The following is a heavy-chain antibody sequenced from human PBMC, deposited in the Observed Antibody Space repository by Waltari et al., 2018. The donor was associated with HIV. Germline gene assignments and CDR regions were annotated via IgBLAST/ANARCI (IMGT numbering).Heavy chain of an antibody. CDR2: IIPKFGAT. V-gene: IGHV1-69*01. J-gene: IGHJ3*01. CDR3: ARGGCSGRTCYSKSFDL. D-gene: IGHD2-15*01. Sequence: QVQLVQSGAEMKMPESSVKVSFKASGGGFGSYTISWVRQAPGQGLEWMGGIIPKFGATHFAQKFQGRVTISADESTSTVYLELTSLRSDDTAVYYCARGGCSGRTCYSKSFDLWGQGTKVTVSS. CDR1: GGGFGSYT.